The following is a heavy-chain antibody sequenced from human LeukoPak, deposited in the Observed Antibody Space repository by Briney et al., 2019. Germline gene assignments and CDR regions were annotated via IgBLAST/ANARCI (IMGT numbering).Heavy chain of an antibody. V-gene: IGHV3-64D*09. CDR2: ISSSGGST. J-gene: IGHJ4*02. Sequence: AGGSLRLSCTASGFTFSSYAMHWVRQAPGKGLEYVSAISSSGGSTYYADSVKGRFTISRDNSKNTLYLQKSSLRGEDTAVYYCVKSGEDVDTGMVFDYWGQGTLVTVSS. CDR3: VKSGEDVDTGMVFDY. D-gene: IGHD5-18*01. CDR1: GFTFSSYA.